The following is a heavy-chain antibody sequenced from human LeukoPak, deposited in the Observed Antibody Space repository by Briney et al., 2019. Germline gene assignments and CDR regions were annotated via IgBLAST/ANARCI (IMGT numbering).Heavy chain of an antibody. J-gene: IGHJ6*03. CDR3: ARAVRWSSSMDV. Sequence: PGGSLRLSCAASGFTVSSNYMSWVRQAPGKGLEWVANIKQDGSEKYYVDSVKGRFTISRDNAKNSLYLQMNSLRAEDTAVYNCARAVRWSSSMDVWGKGTTVTVSS. CDR1: GFTVSSNY. CDR2: IKQDGSEK. V-gene: IGHV3-7*01. D-gene: IGHD6-6*01.